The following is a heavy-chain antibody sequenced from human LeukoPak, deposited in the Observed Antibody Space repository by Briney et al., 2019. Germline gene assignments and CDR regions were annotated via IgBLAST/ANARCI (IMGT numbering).Heavy chain of an antibody. V-gene: IGHV4-39*07. CDR2: IYYSGST. CDR1: GGSISSSSYY. Sequence: SETLSLTCTVSGGSISSSSYYWGWIRQPPGKGLEWIGSIYYSGSTYYNPSLKSRVTISVDMSKNQFSLKLSSVTAADTAVYYCARDDHFSGQANDAFDIWGQGTMVTVSS. D-gene: IGHD3-3*02. J-gene: IGHJ3*02. CDR3: ARDDHFSGQANDAFDI.